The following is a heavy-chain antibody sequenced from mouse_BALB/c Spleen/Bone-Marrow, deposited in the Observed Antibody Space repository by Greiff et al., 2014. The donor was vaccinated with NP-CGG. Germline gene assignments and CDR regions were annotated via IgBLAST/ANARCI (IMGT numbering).Heavy chain of an antibody. CDR1: GFTFSNYY. J-gene: IGHJ3*01. CDR2: ISDGDSYT. D-gene: IGHD1-1*01. Sequence: VQLQQPGGGLVKPGGSLKLSCAASGFTFSNYYMYWVRQTPEKRLEWVATISDGDSYTYYPDSVKGRFTISRDNANNNLYLQMSSLKSEDTAMYYCARDYYGSSYIGYWGQGTLVTVST. CDR3: ARDYYGSSYIGY. V-gene: IGHV5-4*02.